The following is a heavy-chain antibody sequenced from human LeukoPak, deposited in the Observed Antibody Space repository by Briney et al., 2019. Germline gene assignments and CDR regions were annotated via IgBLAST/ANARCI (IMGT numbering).Heavy chain of an antibody. CDR1: GYTLSEVS. J-gene: IGHJ4*02. Sequence: GASVKVSCKVSGYTLSEVSMHWVRQPPGKELEWMGGFSPENGEAVYAQKFQGRVTMTEDTSTDTATMDLSSLRSEDTAVYFCATYLSSSSSLFDYWGQGTLITVSS. CDR2: FSPENGEA. D-gene: IGHD6-6*01. CDR3: ATYLSSSSSLFDY. V-gene: IGHV1-24*01.